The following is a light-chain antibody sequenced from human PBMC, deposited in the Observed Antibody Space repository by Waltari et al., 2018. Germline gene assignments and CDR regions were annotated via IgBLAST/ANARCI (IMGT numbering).Light chain of an antibody. CDR3: HQYGDSPGT. V-gene: IGKV3-20*01. Sequence: EIVLTQSPGTLSLSPGERATLSCRASQSVTRGFLAWYQQKPGQAPRLLIYGTSTRATGIPDRFRGSGSGTDFTLTVSRLEPEDVAVYFCHQYGDSPGTFGQGTKVEIK. CDR2: GTS. CDR1: QSVTRGF. J-gene: IGKJ1*01.